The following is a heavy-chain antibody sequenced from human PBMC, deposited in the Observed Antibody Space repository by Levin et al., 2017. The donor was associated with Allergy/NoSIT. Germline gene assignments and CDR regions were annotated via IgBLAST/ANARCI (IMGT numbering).Heavy chain of an antibody. CDR1: GGSFSGYY. Sequence: SETLSLTCAVYGGSFSGYYWSWIRQPPGKGLEWIGEINHSGGTNCNPSLKSRVTISVDTSKNQFSLKVTSVTAADTAVYYCARAYYGSAHQPLEYWGQGNLVTVSS. J-gene: IGHJ4*02. CDR2: INHSGGT. CDR3: ARAYYGSAHQPLEY. V-gene: IGHV4-34*01. D-gene: IGHD3-10*01.